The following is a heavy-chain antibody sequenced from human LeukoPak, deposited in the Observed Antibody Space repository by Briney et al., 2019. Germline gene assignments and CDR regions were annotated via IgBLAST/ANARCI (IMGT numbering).Heavy chain of an antibody. CDR1: GFTFSSYC. J-gene: IGHJ3*02. D-gene: IGHD1-26*01. V-gene: IGHV3-48*02. CDR2: ISSGSNAI. CDR3: AKDRGSGSYYSFHI. Sequence: PGGSLRLSCAASGFTFSSYCMNWVRQAPGKGLEWVSYISSGSNAIYYVDSVKGRFTISRDNAKNSLYLQMNSLRDEDTAVYYCAKDRGSGSYYSFHIWGQGTMVTVSS.